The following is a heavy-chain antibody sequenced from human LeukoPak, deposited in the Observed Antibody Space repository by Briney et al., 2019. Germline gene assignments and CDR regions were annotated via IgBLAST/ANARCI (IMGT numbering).Heavy chain of an antibody. CDR2: ISGSGGST. CDR1: GFTFSSYA. V-gene: IGHV3-23*01. CDR3: AKSGGSWTNYFDY. D-gene: IGHD3-16*01. J-gene: IGHJ4*02. Sequence: GGSLRLSCAASGFTFSSYAMSWVRQAPGKGLEWVSAISGSGGSTYYADFVKGRFTISRDNSKNTLYLQMNSLRAEDTAVYYCAKSGGSWTNYFDYWGQGTLVTVSS.